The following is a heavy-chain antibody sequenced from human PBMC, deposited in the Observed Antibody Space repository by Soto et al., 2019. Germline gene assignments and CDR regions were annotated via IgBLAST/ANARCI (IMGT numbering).Heavy chain of an antibody. CDR1: GGTFSSYT. J-gene: IGHJ6*02. Sequence: QVQLVQSGAEVKKPGSSVKVSCKASGGTFSSYTISWVRQAPGLGLEWMGRIIPMLGIANYAQKFQGRVAITADKSTSTAYMELSSLRSEDTAVYYCERGAWFGESYGMDVWGQGTTVTVSS. V-gene: IGHV1-69*02. CDR2: IIPMLGIA. CDR3: ERGAWFGESYGMDV. D-gene: IGHD3-10*01.